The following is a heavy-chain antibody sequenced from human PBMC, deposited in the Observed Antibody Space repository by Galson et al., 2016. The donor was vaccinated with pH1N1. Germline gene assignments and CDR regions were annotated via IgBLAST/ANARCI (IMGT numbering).Heavy chain of an antibody. Sequence: SLRLSCAASGFNISNYWMQWVRQAPGKGLQWVANINQDGDKKYYVGSVEGRFTISRDNAKDSLYLQMNNLRDEDTAMYFCARRYFDYWGQGALVTVSS. CDR2: INQDGDKK. V-gene: IGHV3-7*01. J-gene: IGHJ4*02. CDR3: ARRYFDY. CDR1: GFNISNYW.